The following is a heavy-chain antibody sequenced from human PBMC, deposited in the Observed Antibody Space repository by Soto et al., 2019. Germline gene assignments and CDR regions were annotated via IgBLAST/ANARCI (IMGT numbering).Heavy chain of an antibody. CDR2: INHSGST. V-gene: IGHV4-34*01. D-gene: IGHD2-8*02. Sequence: QVQLQQWGAGLLKPSETLSLTCAVYGGSFSGYSWTWIRQPPGTGLEWLGEINHSGSTNYNPSLKGRVTISVDTSKNHFSLTLTSVTAADTAVYYCARDKITGLFDYWGQGTLVTVSS. J-gene: IGHJ4*02. CDR3: ARDKITGLFDY. CDR1: GGSFSGYS.